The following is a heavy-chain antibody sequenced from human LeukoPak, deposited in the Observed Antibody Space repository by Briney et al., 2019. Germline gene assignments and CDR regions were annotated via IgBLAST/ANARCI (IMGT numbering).Heavy chain of an antibody. J-gene: IGHJ4*02. CDR1: GFSLTTTAVG. CDR2: FYWDDDK. Sequence: SSPTLVKPTQTPTLTCTYSGFSLTTTAVGVGWIRQPPGQGLERLAFFYWDDDKRYSPSLKSTLTITKDTSKNQVLLTMTNMDPVDTATSYCAHMGPYNGYDSPYYFDYWGQGTLVTVSS. V-gene: IGHV2-5*02. CDR3: AHMGPYNGYDSPYYFDY. D-gene: IGHD5-12*01.